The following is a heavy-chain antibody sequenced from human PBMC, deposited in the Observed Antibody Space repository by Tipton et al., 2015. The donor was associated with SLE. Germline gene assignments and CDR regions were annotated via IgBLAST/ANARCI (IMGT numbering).Heavy chain of an antibody. J-gene: IGHJ4*02. D-gene: IGHD3-10*01. V-gene: IGHV4-34*01. CDR3: ARDQVAHPAYGSGTWGYFDY. Sequence: TLSLTCAVYGGSFSGYYWSWIRQPPGKGLEWIGEINHSGSTNYNPSLKSRVTISVDTSKNQFSLKLSSVTAADTAVYYCARDQVAHPAYGSGTWGYFDYWGQGTLVTVSS. CDR2: INHSGST. CDR1: GGSFSGYY.